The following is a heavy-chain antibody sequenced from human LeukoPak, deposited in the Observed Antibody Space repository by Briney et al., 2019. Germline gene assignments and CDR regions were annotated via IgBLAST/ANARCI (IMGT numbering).Heavy chain of an antibody. CDR1: GGSISNYY. D-gene: IGHD3-22*01. J-gene: IGHJ5*02. CDR2: IYYSGTT. CDR3: ARDRYYYDSSGTRWFDP. V-gene: IGHV4-59*01. Sequence: SETLSLTCTVSGGSISNYYWNWIRQPPGKGLEWIGYIYYSGTTNYNPSLKSRVSMSVDTSKNQFSLKLSSVTAADTAVYYCARDRYYYDSSGTRWFDPWGQGTLVTVSS.